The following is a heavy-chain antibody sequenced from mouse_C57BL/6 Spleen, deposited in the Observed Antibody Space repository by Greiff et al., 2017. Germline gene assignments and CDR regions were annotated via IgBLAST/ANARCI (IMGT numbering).Heavy chain of an antibody. CDR3: ARTYGSSYGGFAY. D-gene: IGHD1-1*01. V-gene: IGHV5-9*01. Sequence: EVHLVESGGGLVKPGGSLKLSCAASGFTFSSYTMSWVRQTPEKRLEWVATISGGGGNTYYPDSVKGRFTISRDNAKNTLYLQMSSLRSEDTALYYCARTYGSSYGGFAYWGQGTLVTVSA. CDR1: GFTFSSYT. CDR2: ISGGGGNT. J-gene: IGHJ3*01.